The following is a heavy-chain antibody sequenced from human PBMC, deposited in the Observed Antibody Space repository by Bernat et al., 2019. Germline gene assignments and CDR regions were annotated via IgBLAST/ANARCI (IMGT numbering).Heavy chain of an antibody. D-gene: IGHD1-14*01. CDR3: ARGTSGRNVGYFDL. J-gene: IGHJ2*01. CDR1: GFTFSNYW. CDR2: IKQDGSGN. Sequence: EVQLVESGGGLVQPGGSLRLSCAASGFTFSNYWMSWVRQAPGKGLEWVANIKQDGSGNFYVDSVKGRFAISRDNAKNSLYLQVNSLLAEDTAVYYCARGTSGRNVGYFDLWGRGTLVTVSS. V-gene: IGHV3-7*01.